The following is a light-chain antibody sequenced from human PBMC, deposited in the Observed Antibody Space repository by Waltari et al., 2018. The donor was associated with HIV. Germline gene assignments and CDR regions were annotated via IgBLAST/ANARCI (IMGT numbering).Light chain of an antibody. CDR2: QGS. CDR3: HAWDSSTVV. J-gene: IGLJ2*01. CDR1: ELRDKL. V-gene: IGLV3-1*01. Sequence: SYELTQPPSVSVSPGQTASISCSGDELRDKLFCWYQQKPGQPPVLVIYQGSKRPSGIHERFSGSNYGNTATLTISGTQAMDEADYYCHAWDSSTVVFGGGTKLTVL.